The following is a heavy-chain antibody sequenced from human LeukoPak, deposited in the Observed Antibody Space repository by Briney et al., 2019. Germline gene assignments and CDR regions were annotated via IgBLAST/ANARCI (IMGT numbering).Heavy chain of an antibody. CDR2: IYYSGST. J-gene: IGHJ4*02. CDR3: ARMLGIAVAHFDY. Sequence: KPSETLSLTCAVYGGSFSSYYWSWIRQPPGKGLEWIGYIYYSGSTNYNPSLKSRVTISVDTSKNQFSLKLSSVTAADTAVYYCARMLGIAVAHFDYWGQGTLVTVSS. V-gene: IGHV4-59*01. CDR1: GGSFSSYY. D-gene: IGHD6-19*01.